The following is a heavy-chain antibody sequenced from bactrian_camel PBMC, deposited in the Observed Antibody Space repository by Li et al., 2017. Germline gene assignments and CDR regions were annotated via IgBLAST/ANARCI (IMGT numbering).Heavy chain of an antibody. Sequence: VQLVESGGGSVQPGGSLKLSCTASGFLFNSPFMSWVRQAPGKGLEWVSSIYTGGGSAYYADSVKGRFTISKDNAKNTLFLQMNNLRPEDTAIYYCAAPFSPRYCSGNFLTHTEFNYWGHGTQVTVS. D-gene: IGHD2*01. V-gene: IGHV3S20*01. CDR1: GFLFNSPF. CDR3: AAPFSPRYCSGNFLTHTEFNY. CDR2: IYTGGGSA. J-gene: IGHJ4*01.